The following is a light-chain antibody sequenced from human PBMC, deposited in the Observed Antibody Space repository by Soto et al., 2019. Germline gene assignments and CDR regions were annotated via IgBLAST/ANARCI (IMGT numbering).Light chain of an antibody. CDR2: GAS. V-gene: IGKV3-20*01. Sequence: EIVLTQSPGTLSLSPGERATLSCRASQSVPSTNLAWYQQKPGQAPRPLMYGASSRATGIPDRFSGSGSGTDFTLTISRLEPEDFAVYYCQQYGTSPVSFGQGTKLEIK. CDR3: QQYGTSPVS. J-gene: IGKJ2*03. CDR1: QSVPSTN.